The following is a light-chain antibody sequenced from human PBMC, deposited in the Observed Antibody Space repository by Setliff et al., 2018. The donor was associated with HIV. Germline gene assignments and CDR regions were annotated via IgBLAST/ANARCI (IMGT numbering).Light chain of an antibody. CDR2: EVS. CDR3: SSYGGSNNFV. V-gene: IGLV2-8*01. J-gene: IGLJ1*01. Sequence: QSVLTQPASASGSPGQSVTISCTGTSSDVGGYSFVSWYQQYPGKAPKLMIYEVSKRPSGVPDRFSGSKSGNTASLTVSGLQAEDEADYYCSSYGGSNNFVFGTGTKVTV. CDR1: SSDVGGYSF.